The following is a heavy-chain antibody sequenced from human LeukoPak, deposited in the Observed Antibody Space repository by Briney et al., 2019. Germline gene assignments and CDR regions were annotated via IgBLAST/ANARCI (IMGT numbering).Heavy chain of an antibody. CDR1: GFSFSSYE. V-gene: IGHV4-59*01. CDR2: IYYSGST. CDR3: ARVKTGYRPVTLGYYYYMDV. Sequence: PGGSLRLSCAASGFSFSSYEMNWVRQAPGKGLEWIGYIYYSGSTNYNPSLKSRVTISVDTSKNQFSLKLRSVTAADTAVYYCARVKTGYRPVTLGYYYYMDVWGKGTTVTVSS. D-gene: IGHD6-13*01. J-gene: IGHJ6*03.